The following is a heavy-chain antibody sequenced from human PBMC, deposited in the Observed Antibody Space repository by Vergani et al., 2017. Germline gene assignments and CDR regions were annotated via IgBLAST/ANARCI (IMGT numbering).Heavy chain of an antibody. D-gene: IGHD3-22*01. CDR1: GFTFGDYA. CDR2: IRSNAYGGTT. CDR3: TREAPYYYDSSGYDFDY. V-gene: IGHV3-49*03. Sequence: EVQLVESGGGVVRPGGSLRLSCTASGFTFGDYAMSWFRQAPGKGLEWVGFIRSNAYGGTTEYAASVKGRFTISRDDSKSIAYLQMNSLKTEATAVYYCTREAPYYYDSSGYDFDYWGQGTLVTVSS. J-gene: IGHJ4*02.